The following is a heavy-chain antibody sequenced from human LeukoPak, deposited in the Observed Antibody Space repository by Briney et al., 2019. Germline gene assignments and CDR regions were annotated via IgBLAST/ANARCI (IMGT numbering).Heavy chain of an antibody. CDR1: GFTFSSYW. Sequence: GGSLRLSCAASGFTFSSYWMSWVRQAPGKGLQWLTNIQQDGSEENYVDSVKGRFSISRDNAKNSLYLQMNSLTAEDTAVYYCARNPPGIVGAPTHYCYYMDVWGRGTTVTISS. CDR2: IQQDGSEE. D-gene: IGHD1-26*01. V-gene: IGHV3-7*01. CDR3: ARNPPGIVGAPTHYCYYMDV. J-gene: IGHJ6*03.